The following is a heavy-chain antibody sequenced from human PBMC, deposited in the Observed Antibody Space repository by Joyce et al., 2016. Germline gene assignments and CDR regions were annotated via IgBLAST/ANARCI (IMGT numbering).Heavy chain of an antibody. CDR1: GGTFNINA. V-gene: IGHV1-69*17. CDR2: IIPIFGIT. D-gene: IGHD3-22*01. J-gene: IGHJ4*02. CDR3: AKTSRESYYYDNSGYYFPFDY. Sequence: QVQLVQSGAEVKKPGSSVKVSCKGSGGTFNINAISWVRQAPGQGLKWMGGIIPIFGITNYSEKFQGRVSITADKSTSTAYLEVSNLTSEDTAVYYCAKTSRESYYYDNSGYYFPFDYWGQGSLVTVSS.